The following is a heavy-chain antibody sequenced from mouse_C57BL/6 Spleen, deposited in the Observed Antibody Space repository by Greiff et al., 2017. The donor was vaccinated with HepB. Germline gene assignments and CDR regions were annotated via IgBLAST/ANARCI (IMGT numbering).Heavy chain of an antibody. J-gene: IGHJ2*01. CDR3: ATGGYCGSSYEGDYFDY. CDR2: IYPRDGST. CDR1: GYTFTSYD. D-gene: IGHD1-1*01. V-gene: IGHV1-85*01. Sequence: QVHVKQSGPELVKPGASVKLSCKASGYTFTSYDINWVKQRPGQGLEWIGWIYPRDGSTKYNEKFKGKATLTVDTSSSTAYMELHSLTSEDSAVYFCATGGYCGSSYEGDYFDYWGQGTTLTVSS.